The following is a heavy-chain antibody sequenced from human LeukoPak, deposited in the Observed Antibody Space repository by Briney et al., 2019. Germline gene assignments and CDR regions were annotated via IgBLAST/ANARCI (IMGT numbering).Heavy chain of an antibody. Sequence: PGRSLRLSCAASGFTFSSYAMHWVRQAPGKGLEWVAVISYDGSNKYYADSVKGRFTISRDNSKNTLYLQMNSLRAEDTAVYYCARDGWVDYWGQGTLVTVSS. CDR2: ISYDGSNK. CDR1: GFTFSSYA. CDR3: ARDGWVDY. V-gene: IGHV3-30-3*01. D-gene: IGHD1-26*01. J-gene: IGHJ4*02.